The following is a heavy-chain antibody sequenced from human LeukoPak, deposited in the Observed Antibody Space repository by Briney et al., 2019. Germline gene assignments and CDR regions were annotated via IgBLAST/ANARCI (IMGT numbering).Heavy chain of an antibody. J-gene: IGHJ5*02. D-gene: IGHD3-10*01. V-gene: IGHV3-30*02. CDR1: GFTFNSYG. Sequence: GSLRLSCAASGFTFNSYGMHWVRQAPGKGLEWVAFIRYDGSIKYYADSVKGRFTISRDNSKNTLYLQMNSLRAEDTAVYYCAKDPRMVRGVRNWFDPWGQGTLVTVSS. CDR2: IRYDGSIK. CDR3: AKDPRMVRGVRNWFDP.